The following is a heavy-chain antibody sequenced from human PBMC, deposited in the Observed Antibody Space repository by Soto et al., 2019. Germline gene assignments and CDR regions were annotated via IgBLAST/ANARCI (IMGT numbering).Heavy chain of an antibody. D-gene: IGHD6-19*01. CDR2: ISGSGGST. V-gene: IGHV3-23*01. CDR1: GFTFSSYA. J-gene: IGHJ4*02. Sequence: GGSLRLSCAASGFTFSSYAMSWVRQAPGKGLEWVSAISGSGGSTYYADSVKGRFTISRDNSKNTLYLQMNSLRAEDTAVYYCASSGSKVYYFDYWSQGTMVTVSS. CDR3: ASSGSKVYYFDY.